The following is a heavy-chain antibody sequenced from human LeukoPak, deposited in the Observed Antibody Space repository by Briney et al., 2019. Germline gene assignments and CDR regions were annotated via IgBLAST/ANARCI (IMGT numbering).Heavy chain of an antibody. Sequence: GRSLRLSCAASGFTFSSYAMHWVRQAPGKGLEWVAVISYDGSNKYYADSVKGRFTISRDNSKNTLYLQMNSLRAEDTAVYYCARDTVGYCSGGSCYDWGQGTLVTVSS. V-gene: IGHV3-30-3*01. CDR1: GFTFSSYA. CDR2: ISYDGSNK. D-gene: IGHD2-15*01. J-gene: IGHJ4*02. CDR3: ARDTVGYCSGGSCYD.